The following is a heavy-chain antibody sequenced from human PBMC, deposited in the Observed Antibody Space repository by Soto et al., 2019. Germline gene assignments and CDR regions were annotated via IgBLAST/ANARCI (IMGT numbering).Heavy chain of an antibody. CDR1: GYTFTSYG. J-gene: IGHJ4*02. D-gene: IGHD2-15*01. CDR3: ARRSTGYCSGGSCYLYDY. CDR2: ISAYNGNT. V-gene: IGHV1-18*01. Sequence: VASVKVSCKASGYTFTSYGISWVRQAPGQGLEWMGWISAYNGNTNYAQKLQGRVTMTTDTSTSTAYMELRSLRSDDTAVYYCARRSTGYCSGGSCYLYDYWGQGSLVTVSS.